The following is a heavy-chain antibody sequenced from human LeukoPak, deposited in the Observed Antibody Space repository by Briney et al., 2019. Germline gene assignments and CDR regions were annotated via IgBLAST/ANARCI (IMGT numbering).Heavy chain of an antibody. CDR3: ASTLTGTTYYFDY. D-gene: IGHD1-7*01. Sequence: GGSLRLSCAASGFTFSSYSMNWVRQAPGKGLEWVSSISSSGSYIYYADSVKGRFTISRGNAKNSLYLQMNSLRAEDTAVYYCASTLTGTTYYFDYWGQGTLVTVSS. J-gene: IGHJ4*02. V-gene: IGHV3-21*01. CDR1: GFTFSSYS. CDR2: ISSSGSYI.